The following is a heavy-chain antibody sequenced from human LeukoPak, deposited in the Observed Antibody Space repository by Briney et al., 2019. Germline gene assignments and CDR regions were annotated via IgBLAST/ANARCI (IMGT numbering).Heavy chain of an antibody. CDR1: GGSFSGYY. CDR3: ARDSFTIFGHMDV. CDR2: INHSGST. V-gene: IGHV4-34*01. J-gene: IGHJ6*03. Sequence: SETLSLTCAVYGGSFSGYYWSWIRQPPGKGLEWIGEINHSGSTNYNPSLKSRVTISVDTSKNQFSLKLSSVTAADTAVYYCARDSFTIFGHMDVWGKGTTVTVSS. D-gene: IGHD3-3*01.